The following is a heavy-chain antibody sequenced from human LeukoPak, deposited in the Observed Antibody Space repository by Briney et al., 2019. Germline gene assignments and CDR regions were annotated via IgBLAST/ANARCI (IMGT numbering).Heavy chain of an antibody. D-gene: IGHD6-19*01. CDR2: INHSGST. Sequence: NPSQTLSLTCTVSGGSISSGDYYWSWIRQPPGKGLEWIGEINHSGSTNYDPSLKSRVTISVDTSKNQFSLKLSSVTAADTAVYYCARGLSGIAVAADQYFQHWGQGTLVTVSS. CDR3: ARGLSGIAVAADQYFQH. CDR1: GGSISSGDYY. V-gene: IGHV4-30-4*01. J-gene: IGHJ1*01.